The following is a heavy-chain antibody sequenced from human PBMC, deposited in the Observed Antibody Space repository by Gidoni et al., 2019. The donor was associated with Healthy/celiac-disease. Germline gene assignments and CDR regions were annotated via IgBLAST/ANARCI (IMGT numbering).Heavy chain of an antibody. D-gene: IGHD2-2*01. CDR2: ISYDGSNK. Sequence: QVQLVESGGGVVQPGRSLSLSCAASGFPFSSYAMHWVRQAPGKGLEWVAVISYDGSNKYYADAVKGRFTISRDNSKNTLYLQMNSRRAEDTAVYYCARDGDCSSTSCYFFGMDVWGQGTTVTVSS. CDR1: GFPFSSYA. V-gene: IGHV3-30-3*01. CDR3: ARDGDCSSTSCYFFGMDV. J-gene: IGHJ6*02.